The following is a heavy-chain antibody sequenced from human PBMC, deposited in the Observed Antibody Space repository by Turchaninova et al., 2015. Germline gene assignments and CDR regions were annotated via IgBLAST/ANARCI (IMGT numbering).Heavy chain of an antibody. CDR2: ISGRGGST. CDR1: GFTFRSYA. V-gene: IGHV3-23*01. Sequence: EVQLLESGGGLVQPGGSLRLACAASGFTFRSYAMSWVRQDPGRGLGWGSVISGRGGSTYDADAVKGRFTISRDNAKNTLYLQMNSLRAEDTAVYYCAKDGRLDAFDIWGQGTMVPVSS. CDR3: AKDGRLDAFDI. J-gene: IGHJ3*02.